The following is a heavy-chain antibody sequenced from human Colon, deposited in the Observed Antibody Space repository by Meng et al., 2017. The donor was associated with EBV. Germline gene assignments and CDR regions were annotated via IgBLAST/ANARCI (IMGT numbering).Heavy chain of an antibody. D-gene: IGHD2-8*01. CDR2: IYHSGSI. J-gene: IGHJ4*02. CDR1: DGSMSKNNW. V-gene: IGHV4-4*02. Sequence: GQAAESGPGLVTLSGTTSLTYDSSDGSMSKNNWWTWVPQPPGKGLEWIGKIYHSGSINYNPSLRGRATISVDMSKKQFSLNLRSVTAADTAVYYCARTGVGLAFDYWGLGTLVTVSS. CDR3: ARTGVGLAFDY.